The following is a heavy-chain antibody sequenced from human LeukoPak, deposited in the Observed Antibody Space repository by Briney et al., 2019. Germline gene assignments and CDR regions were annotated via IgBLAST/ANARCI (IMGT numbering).Heavy chain of an antibody. CDR1: GFTFSSYS. V-gene: IGHV3-21*01. J-gene: IGHJ4*02. CDR3: AREGAGVYYFDY. CDR2: ISSSSSYI. Sequence: GGSLRLSCAASGFTFSSYSMNWVRQAPGKGLEWVSSISSSSSYIYYADSVKGRFTISRDNAKNSLYLQMNSLRAEDTAVYYCAREGAGVYYFDYWGQGTLVTVSS. D-gene: IGHD6-13*01.